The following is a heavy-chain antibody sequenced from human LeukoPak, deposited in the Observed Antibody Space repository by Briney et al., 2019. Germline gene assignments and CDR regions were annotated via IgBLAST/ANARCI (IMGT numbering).Heavy chain of an antibody. J-gene: IGHJ3*01. CDR3: ARHDGSSWYYAFDV. CDR1: GVSISSYY. Sequence: SETLSLTCTVSGVSISSYYWSWIRQPPGKGLEWIGYIYYSGSINYNPALKSRVTISLDTSKNQFSLKLSSVTAADTAVYYCARHDGSSWYYAFDVWGQGTMVTVS. V-gene: IGHV4-59*08. CDR2: IYYSGSI. D-gene: IGHD6-13*01.